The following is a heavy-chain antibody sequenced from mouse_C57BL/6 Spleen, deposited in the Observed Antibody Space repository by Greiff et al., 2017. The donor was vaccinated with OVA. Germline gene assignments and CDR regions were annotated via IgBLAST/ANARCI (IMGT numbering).Heavy chain of an antibody. J-gene: IGHJ4*01. V-gene: IGHV1-82*01. CDR3: ALLTTVVATNAMDY. CDR2: IYPGDGDT. Sequence: QVQLQQSGPELVKPGASVKISCKASGYAFSSSWMNWVKQRPGKGLEWIGRIYPGDGDTNYNGKFKGKATLTADKSSSTAYMQLSSLTSEDSAVYFCALLTTVVATNAMDYWGQGTSVTVSS. D-gene: IGHD1-1*01. CDR1: GYAFSSSW.